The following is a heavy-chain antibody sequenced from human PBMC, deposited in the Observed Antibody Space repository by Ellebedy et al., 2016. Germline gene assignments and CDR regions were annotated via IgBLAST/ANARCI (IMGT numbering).Heavy chain of an antibody. CDR3: ARDPTWELLARDGDHAFDI. CDR2: ISAYNGNT. V-gene: IGHV1-18*04. D-gene: IGHD1-26*01. Sequence: ASVKVSXXASGYTFTSYGISWVRQAPGQGLEWMGWISAYNGNTNYAQKLQGRVTMTTDTSTSTAYMELRSLRSDDTAVYYCARDPTWELLARDGDHAFDIWGQGTMVTVSS. J-gene: IGHJ3*02. CDR1: GYTFTSYG.